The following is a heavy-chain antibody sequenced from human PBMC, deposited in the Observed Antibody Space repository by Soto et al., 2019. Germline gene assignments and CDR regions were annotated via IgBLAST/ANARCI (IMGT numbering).Heavy chain of an antibody. D-gene: IGHD2-8*01. V-gene: IGHV4-34*01. Sequence: PSQTLSLTCAVYAGSFSGYYWSWIRQPPGKGLEWVGEINNSGSTNYNPSLKSRVTISVDTSKNQFSLKLNSVTAADTAVYYCARGYTHARRSFPNWGQGTLVTVSS. CDR3: ARGYTHARRSFPN. CDR2: INNSGST. J-gene: IGHJ4*02. CDR1: AGSFSGYY.